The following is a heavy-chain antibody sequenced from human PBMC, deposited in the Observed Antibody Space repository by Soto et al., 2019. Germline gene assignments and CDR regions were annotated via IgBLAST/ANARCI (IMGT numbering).Heavy chain of an antibody. J-gene: IGHJ2*01. D-gene: IGHD3-22*01. V-gene: IGHV1-69*06. Sequence: QVELVQSGAEVKKPGSSVKVSCQASEDTFRNYAISWVRQAPGQGLEWMGGIIPIFGTANYAQKFQGRVTISGDTSGNTVVLELSSLRSEDTAVYYCASTKYDSRAYYYWYLGLWGRGTLVTVSS. CDR3: ASTKYDSRAYYYWYLGL. CDR2: IIPIFGTA. CDR1: EDTFRNYA.